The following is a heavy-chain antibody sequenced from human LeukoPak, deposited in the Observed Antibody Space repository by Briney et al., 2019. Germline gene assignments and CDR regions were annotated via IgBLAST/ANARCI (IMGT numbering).Heavy chain of an antibody. CDR3: ASSGFSWGY. CDR1: GFTFSNYW. V-gene: IGHV3-66*01. D-gene: IGHD5-12*01. J-gene: IGHJ4*02. CDR2: IYSGGST. Sequence: GGSLRLSCAASGFTFSNYWMNWVRQAPGKGLEWVSVIYSGGSTYYAVSVKGRFTISRDSSKNTLYLQMNSLRAEDTAVYYCASSGFSWGYWGQGTLVTVSS.